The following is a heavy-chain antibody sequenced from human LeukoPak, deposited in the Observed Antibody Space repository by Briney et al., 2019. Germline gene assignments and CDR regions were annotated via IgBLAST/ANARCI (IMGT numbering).Heavy chain of an antibody. J-gene: IGHJ4*02. V-gene: IGHV3-53*01. Sequence: PGGSLRLSCATSGFTFRNDWVTWVRQAQGKGLEWVSVLYSDGNTKYADSVQGRFTISRDNSKNTLYLEMNSLSPDDTAVYYCARGVEPLAANTLAYWGQGTLVTVSS. CDR2: LYSDGNT. D-gene: IGHD1-14*01. CDR3: ARGVEPLAANTLAY. CDR1: GFTFRNDW.